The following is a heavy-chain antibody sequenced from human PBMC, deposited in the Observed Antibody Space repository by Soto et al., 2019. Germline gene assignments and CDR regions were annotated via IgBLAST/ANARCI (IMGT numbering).Heavy chain of an antibody. Sequence: SETLSLTCSVSGGSISYNSYDWGWIRQPPGKGLEWIGGIFYTGTTYYSPSLKDRVTMSMDTSKNSFSVNLTSVTAADTAVYYCARGSSGITMVRGVQIYFDYWGQGTLVTVSS. J-gene: IGHJ4*02. D-gene: IGHD3-10*01. CDR3: ARGSSGITMVRGVQIYFDY. CDR2: IFYTGTT. V-gene: IGHV4-39*02. CDR1: GGSISYNSYD.